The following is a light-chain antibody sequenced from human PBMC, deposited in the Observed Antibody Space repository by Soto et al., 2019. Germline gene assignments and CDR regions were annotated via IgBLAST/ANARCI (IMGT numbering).Light chain of an antibody. CDR2: SAS. J-gene: IGKJ2*01. Sequence: EVLMTQSPATLSVFPGERVTLSCGASQSVSTSLAWYQQKPGQAPRLLIYSASTRAGGIPARFSGSGSGTEFTLTITSLESEDFAVYYCQQYINGYTFGQGTKLEIK. CDR1: QSVSTS. V-gene: IGKV3-15*01. CDR3: QQYINGYT.